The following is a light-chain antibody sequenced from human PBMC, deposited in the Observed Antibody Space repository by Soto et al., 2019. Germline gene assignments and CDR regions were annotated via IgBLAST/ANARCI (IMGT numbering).Light chain of an antibody. V-gene: IGKV3-15*01. J-gene: IGKJ3*01. Sequence: EIVMTQSPATLSVSPGERVTLSCRASQNIVNNLAWYQQKPGQGPWLLIYGASTRATGVPARFSGSGSGTEFTLTISSLQSEDFALYYCQQYYSWPLTFSPGTKLDVK. CDR2: GAS. CDR1: QNIVNN. CDR3: QQYYSWPLT.